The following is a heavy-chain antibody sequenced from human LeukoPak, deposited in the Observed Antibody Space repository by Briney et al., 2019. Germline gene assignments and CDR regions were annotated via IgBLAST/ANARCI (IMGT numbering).Heavy chain of an antibody. CDR3: AKVGEYSGYDSLGDS. V-gene: IGHV3-23*01. CDR2: ISASGGST. CDR1: GFTFGNYV. Sequence: GGSLRLSCAASGFTFGNYVMTWVRQAPGKGLEWVSGISASGGSTYYADSVKGRFTISRDNSKNTLFVQMNSLRAEDTAIYYCAKVGEYSGYDSLGDSWGQGTLVTVSS. D-gene: IGHD5-12*01. J-gene: IGHJ4*02.